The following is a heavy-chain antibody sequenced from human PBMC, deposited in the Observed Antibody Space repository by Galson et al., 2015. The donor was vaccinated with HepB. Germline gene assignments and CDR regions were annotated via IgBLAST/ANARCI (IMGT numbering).Heavy chain of an antibody. D-gene: IGHD6-19*01. CDR3: ARPLYSSGWYSGYYYGMDV. J-gene: IGHJ6*02. CDR1: RYTFTDYD. V-gene: IGHV1-18*01. Sequence: SVKVSCKASRYTFTDYDISWVRQAPGQGLEWLGWVSAHSANTKYAQKFHGRVAMTRDTSTSTAYVELRSLRSEDTAVYYCARPLYSSGWYSGYYYGMDVWGQGTTVTVSS. CDR2: VSAHSANT.